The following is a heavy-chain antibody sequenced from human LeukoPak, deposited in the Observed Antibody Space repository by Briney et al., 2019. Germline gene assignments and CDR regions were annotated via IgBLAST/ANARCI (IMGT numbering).Heavy chain of an antibody. Sequence: PSETLSLTCTVSGGSISSSNYYWGWIRQPPGKGLEWIGSIYYSGSTYYNPSLKSRDTISADTSKNQFSLKLSSVSAADTAVYYCARPGGGPTDYWGQGTLVTVSS. D-gene: IGHD3-16*01. CDR1: GGSISSSNYY. J-gene: IGHJ4*02. CDR3: ARPGGGPTDY. V-gene: IGHV4-39*01. CDR2: IYYSGST.